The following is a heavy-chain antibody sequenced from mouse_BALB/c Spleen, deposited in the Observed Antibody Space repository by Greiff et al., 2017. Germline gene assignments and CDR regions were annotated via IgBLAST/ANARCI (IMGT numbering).Heavy chain of an antibody. J-gene: IGHJ1*01. CDR3: ARQGRDGNYWYFDV. CDR1: GFAFSSYD. Sequence: EVQLVESGGGLVKPGGSLKLSCAASGFAFSSYDMSWVRQTPEKRLEWVAYISSGGGSTYYPDTVKGRFTISRDNAKNTLYLQMSSLKSEDTAMYYCARQGRDGNYWYFDVWGAGTTVTVSS. V-gene: IGHV5-12-1*01. D-gene: IGHD2-1*01. CDR2: ISSGGGST.